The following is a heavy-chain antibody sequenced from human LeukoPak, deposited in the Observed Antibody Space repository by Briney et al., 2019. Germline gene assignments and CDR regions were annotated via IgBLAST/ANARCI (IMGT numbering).Heavy chain of an antibody. D-gene: IGHD2-15*01. Sequence: SETLSLTCTVSGGSISGSNYYWGWVRQPPGKGLEWIGRIYTSGSTNYNPSLKSRVTISVDTSKNQFSLELSSVTAADTAVYYCASGGGWVYDYWGQGTLVTVSS. V-gene: IGHV4-61*02. CDR3: ASGGGWVYDY. CDR1: GGSISGSNYY. CDR2: IYTSGST. J-gene: IGHJ4*02.